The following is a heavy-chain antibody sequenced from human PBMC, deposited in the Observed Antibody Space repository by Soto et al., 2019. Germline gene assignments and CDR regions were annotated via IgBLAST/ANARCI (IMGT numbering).Heavy chain of an antibody. V-gene: IGHV1-69*04. CDR1: GGTFSIYT. D-gene: IGHD3-3*01. J-gene: IGHJ4*02. CDR2: IIPILGIA. CDR3: AREEYYDFWSGYPHFDY. Sequence: SVKVSCKASGGTFSIYTIIWVRQAPGQGLEWMGRIIPILGIANYAQKFQGRVTITADKSTSTAYMELSSLRSEDTAVYYCAREEYYDFWSGYPHFDYWGQGTLVTVSS.